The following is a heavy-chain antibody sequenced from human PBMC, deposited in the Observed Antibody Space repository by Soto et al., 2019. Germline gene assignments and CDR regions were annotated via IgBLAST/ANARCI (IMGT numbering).Heavy chain of an antibody. CDR1: GGSIDNYY. CDR2: IYSSGST. J-gene: IGHJ4*02. D-gene: IGHD4-17*01. V-gene: IGHV4-59*01. CDR3: ARGGTGGRTTVTTYAV. Sequence: QVQLQESGAGLVKPSETLSLTCTVSGGSIDNYYWSWIRQPPGRGLEWIGFIYSSGSTNYNPSVKSRVNIAPETSRNQVSLKLTSVTTADTAVYYCARGGTGGRTTVTTYAVWGQGTLVTVSS.